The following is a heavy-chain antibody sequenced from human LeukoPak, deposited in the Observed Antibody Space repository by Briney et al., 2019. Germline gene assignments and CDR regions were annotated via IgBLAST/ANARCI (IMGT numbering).Heavy chain of an antibody. V-gene: IGHV1-46*01. CDR2: INPSGDTT. CDR1: GYTFTSYY. J-gene: IGHJ4*02. CDR3: ARAFLDLYFDY. Sequence: ASVKVSCKASGYTFTSYYMHWVRQAPGQGLEWMGMINPSGDTTSYAQKLQGRVTMTRDTSTSTVYMELSSLRSEDTAVYYCARAFLDLYFDYWGRGTLVTVSS.